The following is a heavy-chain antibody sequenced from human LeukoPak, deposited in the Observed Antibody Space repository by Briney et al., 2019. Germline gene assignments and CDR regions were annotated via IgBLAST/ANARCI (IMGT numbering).Heavy chain of an antibody. D-gene: IGHD6-6*01. V-gene: IGHV3-48*02. J-gene: IGHJ3*02. CDR2: IGSSGSTV. CDR1: GFTFSSYG. Sequence: PGGSLRLSCAASGFTFSSYGMSWVRQAPGKGLEWVSYIGSSGSTVYYADSVKGRFTISRDNARNSLYMQMESLRDEDTAIYYCARDTLEYSNPPDALDIWGQGTMVTVSS. CDR3: ARDTLEYSNPPDALDI.